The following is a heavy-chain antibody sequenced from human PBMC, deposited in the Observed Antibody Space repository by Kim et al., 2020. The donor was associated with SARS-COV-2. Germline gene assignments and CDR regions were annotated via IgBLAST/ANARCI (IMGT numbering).Heavy chain of an antibody. CDR1: GFTFSSYG. CDR2: IWYDGSNK. V-gene: IGHV3-33*01. Sequence: GGSLRLSCAASGFTFSSYGMHWVRQAPGKGLEWVAVIWYDGSNKYYADSVKGRFTISRDNSKNTLYLQMNSLRAEDTAVYYCARDWDDSSGYYSGWFDPWGQGTLVTVSS. D-gene: IGHD3-22*01. CDR3: ARDWDDSSGYYSGWFDP. J-gene: IGHJ5*02.